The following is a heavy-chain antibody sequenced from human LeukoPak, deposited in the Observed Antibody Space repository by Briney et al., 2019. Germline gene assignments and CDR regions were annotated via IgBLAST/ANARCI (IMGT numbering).Heavy chain of an antibody. CDR2: INSDGGNT. Sequence: GGSLRLSCAASGFTFSSYWMHWVRQAPGKGLVWVSRINSDGGNTMYADSVRGRFTISRDNSKNTLFLQMNSLGAEDTAVYYCARAKIAAAGTGAFDIWGQGTLVTVSS. CDR1: GFTFSSYW. CDR3: ARAKIAAAGTGAFDI. V-gene: IGHV3-74*03. D-gene: IGHD6-13*01. J-gene: IGHJ3*02.